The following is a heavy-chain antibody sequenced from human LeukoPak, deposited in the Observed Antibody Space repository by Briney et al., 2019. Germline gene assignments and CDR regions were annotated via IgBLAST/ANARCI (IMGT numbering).Heavy chain of an antibody. CDR3: ARGGSYGYRVSVRGWFDP. CDR2: IYYSGST. Sequence: SETLSLTCTVSGGSISSYYWSWIRQPPGKGLEWIGYIYYSGSTNYNPSLKSRVTISVDTSKNQFSLKLSSVTAADTAVYYCARGGSYGYRVSVRGWFDPWGQGTLVTVSS. CDR1: GGSISSYY. D-gene: IGHD5-18*01. V-gene: IGHV4-59*01. J-gene: IGHJ5*02.